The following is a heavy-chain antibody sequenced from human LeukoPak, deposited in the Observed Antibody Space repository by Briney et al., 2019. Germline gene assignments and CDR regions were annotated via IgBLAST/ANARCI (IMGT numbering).Heavy chain of an antibody. D-gene: IGHD6-6*01. CDR3: TPPQRPYSSSSYYYMDV. CDR2: IKSKTDGGTT. J-gene: IGHJ6*03. Sequence: GSLRLSCAASGFTFSNAWMSWVRQAPGKGLEWVGRIKSKTDGGTTDYAAPVKGRFTISRDDSKNTLHLQMNSLKTEDTAVYYCTPPQRPYSSSSYYYMDVWGKGTTVTVSS. V-gene: IGHV3-15*01. CDR1: GFTFSNAW.